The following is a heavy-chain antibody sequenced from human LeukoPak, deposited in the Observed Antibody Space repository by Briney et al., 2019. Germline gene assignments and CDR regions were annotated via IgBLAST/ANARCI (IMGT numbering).Heavy chain of an antibody. Sequence: SVKVSCKASGGTFSSYAISWVRQAPGQGLEWMGGIIPIFGTANYAQKFQGRVTITADESTSTAYMELSSLRSEDMAVYYCARDRLDYGERGLFDYWGQGTLVTVSS. J-gene: IGHJ4*02. CDR3: ARDRLDYGERGLFDY. D-gene: IGHD4-17*01. CDR1: GGTFSSYA. V-gene: IGHV1-69*13. CDR2: IIPIFGTA.